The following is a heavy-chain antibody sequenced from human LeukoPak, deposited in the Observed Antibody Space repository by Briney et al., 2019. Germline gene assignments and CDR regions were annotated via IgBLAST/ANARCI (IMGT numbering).Heavy chain of an antibody. CDR2: ISYDGSNK. Sequence: GGSLRLSCAASGFTFSSYAMHWVRQAPGKGLEWVAVISYDGSNKYYADSVKGRFTISRDNSKNTLYLQMNSLRVEDTAVYYCAVAAAGSNWGQGTLVTVSS. V-gene: IGHV3-30-3*01. CDR3: AVAAAGSN. D-gene: IGHD6-13*01. J-gene: IGHJ4*02. CDR1: GFTFSSYA.